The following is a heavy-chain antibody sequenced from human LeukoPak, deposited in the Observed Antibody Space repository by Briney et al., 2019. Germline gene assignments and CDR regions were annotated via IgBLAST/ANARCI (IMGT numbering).Heavy chain of an antibody. CDR2: IYYSGDT. CDR1: GGSINSTRYY. Sequence: SETLSLTCTVSGGSINSTRYYWGRIRQPPGKGLEWIGSIYYSGDTHYNPSLRSRVTISVDTSKNQFSLRMHSMTAADTSFYYCATGSMTTRYYYYFHMDVWGPGTTVTVSS. J-gene: IGHJ6*03. CDR3: ATGSMTTRYYYYFHMDV. V-gene: IGHV4-39*01. D-gene: IGHD4-11*01.